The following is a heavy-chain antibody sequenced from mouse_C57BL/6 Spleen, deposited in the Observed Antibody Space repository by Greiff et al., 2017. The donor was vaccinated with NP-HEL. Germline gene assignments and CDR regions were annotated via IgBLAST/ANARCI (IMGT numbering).Heavy chain of an antibody. J-gene: IGHJ3*01. D-gene: IGHD3-2*02. Sequence: QVQLQQSGAELVKPGASVKISCKASGYAFSSYWMNWVKQRPGKGLEWIGQIYPGDGDTNYNGKFKGKATLTADKSSSTAYMQLSSLTSEDSAVYVCASGGSSGYVPFAYWGQGTLVTVSA. CDR3: ASGGSSGYVPFAY. CDR2: IYPGDGDT. CDR1: GYAFSSYW. V-gene: IGHV1-80*01.